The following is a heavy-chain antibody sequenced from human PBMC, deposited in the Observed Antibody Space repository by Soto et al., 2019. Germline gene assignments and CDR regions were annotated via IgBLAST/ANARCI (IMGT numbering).Heavy chain of an antibody. V-gene: IGHV4-59*01. D-gene: IGHD3-22*01. CDR3: ARDRAYYESSGLYFDY. CDR2: IYDSGST. CDR1: GDSIRSYY. J-gene: IGHJ4*02. Sequence: SETLSLTCTVSGDSIRSYYWSWIRQPPGKGLEWIGYIYDSGSTNYNPSLKSRVTISVATSKSQFSLKLSSVTAADTAVYYCARDRAYYESSGLYFDYWGQGTLVTVSS.